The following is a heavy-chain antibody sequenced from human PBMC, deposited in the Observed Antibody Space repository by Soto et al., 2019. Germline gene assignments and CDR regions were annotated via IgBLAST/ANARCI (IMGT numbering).Heavy chain of an antibody. CDR3: XXXXXXXXXAI. J-gene: IGHJ3*02. Sequence: QVQLQESGPGLVKPSQTLSLTCTVSGGSISSGDYYWSWIRQPPGKGLEWIGYIYYRGGTYYNPXXXXXXXXXXXXXXXXXXXXXXXXXXXXXXXXXXXXXXXXXXXAIWGQGTMVTVSS. V-gene: IGHV4-30-4*01. CDR2: IYYRGGT. CDR1: GGSISSGDYY.